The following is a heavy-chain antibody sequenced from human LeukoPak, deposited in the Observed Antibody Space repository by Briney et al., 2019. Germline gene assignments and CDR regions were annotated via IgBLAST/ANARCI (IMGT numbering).Heavy chain of an antibody. CDR1: GFSFGSYS. CDR3: ARVPGDV. Sequence: GGSLRLSCAGSGFSFGSYSMNWVRQAPGKGLEWVSSITSSSSYIYYADSVKGRFTISRDNAKNSLYLQMNSLRAEDTAVYYCARVPGDVWGQGTTVTVSS. J-gene: IGHJ6*02. V-gene: IGHV3-21*01. CDR2: ITSSSSYI.